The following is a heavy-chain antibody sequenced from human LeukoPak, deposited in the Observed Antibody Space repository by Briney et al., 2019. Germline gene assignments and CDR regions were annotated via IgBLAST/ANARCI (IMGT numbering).Heavy chain of an antibody. CDR1: GGSISSSSYY. V-gene: IGHV4-39*01. J-gene: IGHJ4*02. CDR2: IYYSGST. Sequence: SETLSLTCTVSGGSISSSSYYWGWIRQPPGKGLEWIGSIYYSGSTYYNPSPKSRVTISVDTSKNQFSLKLSSVTAADTAVYYCARISAAVPLFDYWGQGTLVTVSS. CDR3: ARISAAVPLFDY. D-gene: IGHD6-13*01.